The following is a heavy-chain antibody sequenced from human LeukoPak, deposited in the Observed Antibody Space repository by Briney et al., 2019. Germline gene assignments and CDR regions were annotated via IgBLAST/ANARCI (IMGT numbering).Heavy chain of an antibody. CDR1: GFTFSSYG. CDR2: ISYDGSNK. V-gene: IGHV3-30*03. CDR3: ARRRRSLAVAGGYFDY. J-gene: IGHJ4*02. Sequence: PGGSLRLSCAASGFTFSSYGMHWVRQAPGKGLEWVAVISYDGSNKYYADSVKGRFTISRDNSKNTLYLQMNSLRAEDTAVYYCARRRRSLAVAGGYFDYWGQGTLVTVSS. D-gene: IGHD6-19*01.